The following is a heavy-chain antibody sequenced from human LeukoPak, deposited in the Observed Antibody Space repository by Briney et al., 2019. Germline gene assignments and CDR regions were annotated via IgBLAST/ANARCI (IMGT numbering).Heavy chain of an antibody. V-gene: IGHV3-21*01. D-gene: IGHD3-22*01. CDR3: ARDLRPMVPDYYDSSGPFDY. CDR1: GFTFSSYS. J-gene: IGHJ4*02. Sequence: PGGSLRLSCAASGFTFSSYSMNWVRQAPGKGLEGVSSISSSSSYIYYADSVKGRFTISRDNAKNSLYLQMNSLRAEDTAVYYCARDLRPMVPDYYDSSGPFDYWGQGTLVTVSS. CDR2: ISSSSSYI.